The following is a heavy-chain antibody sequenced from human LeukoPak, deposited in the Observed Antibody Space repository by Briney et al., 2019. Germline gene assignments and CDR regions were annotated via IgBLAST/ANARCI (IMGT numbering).Heavy chain of an antibody. CDR3: ARDATPHGIAVAGTWWFDP. Sequence: ASVKLSCTASGYTFTSYYMHWVRQPPAQGLEWMGIINPSGGSTSYAQKLQGRVTMTRDTSTSTVYMAVSSLRSEETAVYYCARDATPHGIAVAGTWWFDPWGQGAMVTDSS. D-gene: IGHD6-19*01. V-gene: IGHV1-46*01. CDR1: GYTFTSYY. CDR2: INPSGGST. J-gene: IGHJ5*02.